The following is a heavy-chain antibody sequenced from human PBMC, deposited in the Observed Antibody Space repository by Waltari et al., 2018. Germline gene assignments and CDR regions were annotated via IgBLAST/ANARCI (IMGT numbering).Heavy chain of an antibody. V-gene: IGHV1-2*02. Sequence: QVQLVQSGAEVKKPGASVRVPCKASGYKFTGFYMHWLRQAPGQGLEWMGWINPNSGRTRYAQKFEDRVIMSRDTSTSTAFMELTGLRPDDTAVYYCARDDHCDFWGQGTLVTVSS. CDR1: GYKFTGFY. CDR3: ARDDHCDF. CDR2: INPNSGRT. J-gene: IGHJ4*02.